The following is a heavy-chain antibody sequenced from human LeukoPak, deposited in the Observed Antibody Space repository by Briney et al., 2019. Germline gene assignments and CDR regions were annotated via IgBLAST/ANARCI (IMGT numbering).Heavy chain of an antibody. V-gene: IGHV4-59*08. CDR1: GDSISSYY. CDR2: IYYSGST. J-gene: IGHJ6*03. Sequence: PSETLSLTCTVSGDSISSYYWSWIRQPPGKGLEWIGYIYYSGSTNYNPSLKSRVTISVDTSKNQFSLKLSSVTAADTAVYCCARHGITTVRGPPSRYYYYMDVWGKGTTVTISS. CDR3: ARHGITTVRGPPSRYYYYMDV. D-gene: IGHD3-10*01.